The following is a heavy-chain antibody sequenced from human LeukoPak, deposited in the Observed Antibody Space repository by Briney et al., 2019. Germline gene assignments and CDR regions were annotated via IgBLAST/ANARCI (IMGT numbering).Heavy chain of an antibody. D-gene: IGHD6-6*01. CDR2: ISGSGGST. Sequence: GGSLRLSCAASGFTFSSYAMSWVRQAPGKGLEWVSGISGSGGSTYYADSVKGRFTISRDNSKNTLYLQMNSLRAEDTAVYYCAKGEARIAARPSDYWGQGTLVTVSS. J-gene: IGHJ4*02. CDR1: GFTFSSYA. CDR3: AKGEARIAARPSDY. V-gene: IGHV3-23*01.